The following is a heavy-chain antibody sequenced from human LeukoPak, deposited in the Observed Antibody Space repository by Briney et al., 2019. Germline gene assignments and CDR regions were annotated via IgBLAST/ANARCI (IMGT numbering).Heavy chain of an antibody. J-gene: IGHJ4*02. CDR2: IIPIFGTA. D-gene: IGHD1-1*01. V-gene: IGHV1-69*13. CDR3: ARAWGLEPWIDY. Sequence: ASVKVSCKASGGTFSSYAISWVRQAPGQGLEWMGGIIPIFGTANYAQKFQGRVTITADESTSTAYMELSSLRSEDTAVYYCARAWGLEPWIDYWGQGTLVTVSS. CDR1: GGTFSSYA.